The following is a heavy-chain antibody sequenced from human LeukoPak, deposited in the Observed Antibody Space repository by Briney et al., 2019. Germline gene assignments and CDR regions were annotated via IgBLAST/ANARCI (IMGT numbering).Heavy chain of an antibody. CDR2: ISSSGSTI. V-gene: IGHV3-48*03. CDR3: ARVRYGDYLDY. D-gene: IGHD4-17*01. Sequence: QSGGSLRLSCAASRFTFSNYEMNWVRQAPGKGLEWVSYISSSGSTIYYADSVKGRFTLSRDNAKNSLYLQMNSLRAEDTAVYYCARVRYGDYLDYWGQGALVTVSS. J-gene: IGHJ4*02. CDR1: RFTFSNYE.